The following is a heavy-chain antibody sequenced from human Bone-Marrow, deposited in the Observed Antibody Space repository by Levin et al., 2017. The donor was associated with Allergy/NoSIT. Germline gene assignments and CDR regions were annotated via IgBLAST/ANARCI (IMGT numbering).Heavy chain of an antibody. D-gene: IGHD4-17*01. Sequence: KAGGSLRLSCAASGFTFSDYYMSWIRQAPGKGLEWVSYISSSGSTIYYADSVKGRFTISRDNAKNSLYLQMNSLRAEDTAVYYGARYEYTVTHVYFDYWGQGTLVTVSA. CDR1: GFTFSDYY. J-gene: IGHJ4*02. V-gene: IGHV3-11*01. CDR3: ARYEYTVTHVYFDY. CDR2: ISSSGSTI.